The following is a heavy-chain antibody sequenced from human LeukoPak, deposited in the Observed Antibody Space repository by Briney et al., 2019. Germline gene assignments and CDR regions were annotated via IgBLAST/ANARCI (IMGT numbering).Heavy chain of an antibody. Sequence: PSETLSLTCAVYGGSFSGYYWGWIRQPPRKGLEWIGEINHSGSTNYNPSLKSRVTISVDTSKNQFSLKLSSVTATDTAVYYCASRSTIFGVSGFDYWGQGTLVTVSS. D-gene: IGHD3-3*01. CDR3: ASRSTIFGVSGFDY. CDR1: GGSFSGYY. J-gene: IGHJ4*02. CDR2: INHSGST. V-gene: IGHV4-34*01.